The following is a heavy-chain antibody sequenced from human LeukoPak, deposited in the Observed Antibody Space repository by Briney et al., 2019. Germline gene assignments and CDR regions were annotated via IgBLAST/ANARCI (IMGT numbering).Heavy chain of an antibody. Sequence: SETLSLTCTVSGGSISSYYWSWIRQPPGKGLEWIGYIYYSGSTNYNPSLKSRVTISVDTSKNQFSLKLSSVTAADTAVYYCATNRYDFWSGYYIPRLFDYWGQGTLVTVSS. V-gene: IGHV4-59*08. CDR3: ATNRYDFWSGYYIPRLFDY. CDR1: GGSISSYY. J-gene: IGHJ4*02. D-gene: IGHD3-3*01. CDR2: IYYSGST.